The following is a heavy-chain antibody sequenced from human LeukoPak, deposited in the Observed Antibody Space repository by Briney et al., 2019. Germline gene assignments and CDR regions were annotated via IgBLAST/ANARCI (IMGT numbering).Heavy chain of an antibody. CDR1: GYTFTGYY. CDR3: AYKREPRTDDAFDI. Sequence: ASVKVSCKASGYTFTGYYMHWVRQAPGQGLEWMGWINPNSGGTNYAQKFQGRVTMTRDTSISTAYMELSRLRSDDTAVYYCAYKREPRTDDAFDIWGQGTMVTVSS. V-gene: IGHV1-2*02. CDR2: INPNSGGT. J-gene: IGHJ3*02. D-gene: IGHD1-26*01.